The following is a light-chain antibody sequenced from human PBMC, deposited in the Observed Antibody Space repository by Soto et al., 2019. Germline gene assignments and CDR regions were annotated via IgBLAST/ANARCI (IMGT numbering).Light chain of an antibody. CDR2: INSDGSH. V-gene: IGLV4-69*01. CDR3: QTCGTDIGV. CDR1: SGHSSYA. Sequence: QSVLTQSPSASASLGASVKLTCTLSSGHSSYAIAWHQQQPDKGPRYLMKINSDGSHTKGDGIPHRFSGSSSGAERYLTISSLQSEDEADYYCQTCGTDIGVFGGGTKLTVL. J-gene: IGLJ3*02.